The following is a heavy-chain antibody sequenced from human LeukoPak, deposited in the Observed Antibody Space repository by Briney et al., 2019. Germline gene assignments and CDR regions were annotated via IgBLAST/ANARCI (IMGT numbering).Heavy chain of an antibody. CDR2: ISSGSSYI. CDR3: ARVRGPQLSYFDY. Sequence: PGVSLRLSCAASGFTFSTYSMNWPRQAPGQGLEWVSSISSGSSYIYYADSVKGRFTISRDNAKNSLYLQMNSLRAEDTAVYYCARVRGPQLSYFDYWGQGTLVTVSS. CDR1: GFTFSTYS. J-gene: IGHJ4*02. V-gene: IGHV3-21*01. D-gene: IGHD3-10*01.